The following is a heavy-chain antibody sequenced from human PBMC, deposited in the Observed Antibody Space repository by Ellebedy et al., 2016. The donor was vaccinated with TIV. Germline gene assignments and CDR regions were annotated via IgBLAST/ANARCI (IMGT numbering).Heavy chain of an antibody. CDR1: GFTFSSYS. V-gene: IGHV3-21*01. CDR3: ARDLHYDYIWGSYRLNGMDV. D-gene: IGHD3-16*02. J-gene: IGHJ6*02. CDR2: ISSSGNYI. Sequence: GGSLRLSXAASGFTFSSYSMNWVRQAPGKGLEWVSSISSSGNYIYYADSVKGRFTISRDNAKNSLYLQMNSLRAEDTAVYYCARDLHYDYIWGSYRLNGMDVWGQGTTVTVSS.